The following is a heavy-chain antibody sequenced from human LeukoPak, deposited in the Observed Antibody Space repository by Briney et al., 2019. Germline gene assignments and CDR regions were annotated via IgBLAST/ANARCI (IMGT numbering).Heavy chain of an antibody. J-gene: IGHJ4*02. Sequence: PGGSLRLSCAASGFTFSSYSMNWVRQAPGKGLEWVSSISSSSSYIYYADSVKGRFTISRDNAKSSLYLQMNSLRAEDTAVYYCARDPQTAYYYDSSGYNPFDYWGQGTLVTVSS. CDR1: GFTFSSYS. CDR2: ISSSSSYI. CDR3: ARDPQTAYYYDSSGYNPFDY. D-gene: IGHD3-22*01. V-gene: IGHV3-21*04.